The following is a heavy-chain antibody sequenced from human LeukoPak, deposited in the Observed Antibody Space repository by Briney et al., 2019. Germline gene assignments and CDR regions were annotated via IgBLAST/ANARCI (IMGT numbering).Heavy chain of an antibody. J-gene: IGHJ1*01. V-gene: IGHV3-30*18. D-gene: IGHD6-19*01. CDR2: ISYDGSNK. Sequence: PGGSLRLSCAASGFTFSSYCMHWVRQAPCKGLEWGAFISYDGSNKYYADSVKGRFTISRDNSKNTLYLQMNSLRAEDTAVYYCAKDSGYSSGWPPAEYFQHWGQGTLVTVSS. CDR1: GFTFSSYC. CDR3: AKDSGYSSGWPPAEYFQH.